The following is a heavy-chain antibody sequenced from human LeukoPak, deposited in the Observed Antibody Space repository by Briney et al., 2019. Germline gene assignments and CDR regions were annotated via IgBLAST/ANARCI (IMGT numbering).Heavy chain of an antibody. CDR2: IIPILGIA. CDR3: ARGEPNVYYYDSSGYYTFDY. D-gene: IGHD3-22*01. CDR1: GYTFTSYY. J-gene: IGHJ4*02. V-gene: IGHV1-69*04. Sequence: SVKVSCKASGYTFTSYYMHWVRQAPGQGLEWMGRIIPILGIANYAQKFQGRVTITADKSTSTAYMELSSLRSEDTAVYYCARGEPNVYYYDSSGYYTFDYWGQGTLVTVSS.